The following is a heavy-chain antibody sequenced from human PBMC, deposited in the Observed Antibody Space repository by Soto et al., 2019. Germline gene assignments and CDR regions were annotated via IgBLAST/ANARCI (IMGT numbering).Heavy chain of an antibody. CDR1: GYTFTSYA. CDR3: EGGYSGYLAWFDT. V-gene: IGHV1-3*01. J-gene: IGHJ5*02. Sequence: QVQLVQSGAEVKKPGASVKVSCKASGYTFTSYAMHLVRQAPGQRLEWMGWINAGNGNTKYSHKFQGRVTITSDTSASTDYMELSSLRSEDTAVYYCEGGYSGYLAWFDTWGQGTLVTVAS. CDR2: INAGNGNT. D-gene: IGHD5-12*01.